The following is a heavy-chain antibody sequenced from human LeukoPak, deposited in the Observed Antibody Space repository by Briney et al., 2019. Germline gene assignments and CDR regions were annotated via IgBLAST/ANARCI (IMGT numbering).Heavy chain of an antibody. V-gene: IGHV4-34*01. Sequence: PSETLSLTCAVYGGSFSGYYWSWTRQPPGKGLEWMGEINHSGNTNYNPSLKSRVTISEATSKNQFSLKLSSVTAADTAVYYCARKLGPYGSGSYYAAFDYWDQGTLVTVSS. CDR2: INHSGNT. D-gene: IGHD3-10*01. CDR1: GGSFSGYY. J-gene: IGHJ4*02. CDR3: ARKLGPYGSGSYYAAFDY.